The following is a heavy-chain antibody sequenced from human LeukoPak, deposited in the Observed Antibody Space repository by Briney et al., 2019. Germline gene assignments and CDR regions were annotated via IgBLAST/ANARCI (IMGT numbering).Heavy chain of an antibody. V-gene: IGHV3-74*01. D-gene: IGHD3-22*01. CDR2: IKSDGST. J-gene: IGHJ1*01. CDR1: GFTFSTYW. CDR3: ARAPSEIGGYYPEYFRH. Sequence: GGSLRLSCAASGFTFSTYWMHWVRQATGKGLVWVSRIKSDGSTNYADSVKGRFTISRDNAKNTVSLQMNSLRAEDTGVYYCARAPSEIGGYYPEYFRHWGQGTLVTVSS.